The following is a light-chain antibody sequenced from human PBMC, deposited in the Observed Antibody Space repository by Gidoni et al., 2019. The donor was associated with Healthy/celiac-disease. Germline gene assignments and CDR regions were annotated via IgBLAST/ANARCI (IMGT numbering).Light chain of an antibody. V-gene: IGKV1-39*01. CDR1: QSISSY. CDR3: QQSDRTPRT. Sequence: DIQMPPSPSSLSASVGDRVTITCRASQSISSYLNWYQQKPGKAPKLLIYAASSLQSGVPSRFSGSGSGTDFTLTISSLQNEDFATYYCQQSDRTPRTFXQXTKVEIK. J-gene: IGKJ1*01. CDR2: AAS.